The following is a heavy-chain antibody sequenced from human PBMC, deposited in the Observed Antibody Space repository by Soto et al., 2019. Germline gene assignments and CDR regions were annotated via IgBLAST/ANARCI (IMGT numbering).Heavy chain of an antibody. CDR1: GFSLSTSGVG. J-gene: IGHJ5*02. CDR2: IYWDDDK. V-gene: IGHV2-5*02. D-gene: IGHD3-3*01. Sequence: SGPTLVKPTQTLTLTCTFSGFSLSTSGVGVGWIRQPPGKALEWLALIYWDDDKRYSPSLKSRLTITKDTSKNQVVLTMTNMDPVDTATYYCAHYRKFSVLRFLEWSTRNNWFDPWGQGTLVTVSS. CDR3: AHYRKFSVLRFLEWSTRNNWFDP.